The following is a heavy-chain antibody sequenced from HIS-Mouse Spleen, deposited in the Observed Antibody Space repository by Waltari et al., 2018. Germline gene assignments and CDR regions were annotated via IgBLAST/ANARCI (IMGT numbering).Heavy chain of an antibody. CDR2: IYYSGST. J-gene: IGHJ2*01. D-gene: IGHD6-13*01. CDR1: GCSISSSRYY. Sequence: QLQLQESGPGLVTPSETLSLTCTVPGCSISSSRYYWGWIRQPPGKGLEWIGSIYYSGSTYYNPSLKSRVTISVDTSKNQFSLKLSSVTAADTAVYYCAREIPYSSSWYDWYFDLWGRGTLVTVSS. V-gene: IGHV4-39*07. CDR3: AREIPYSSSWYDWYFDL.